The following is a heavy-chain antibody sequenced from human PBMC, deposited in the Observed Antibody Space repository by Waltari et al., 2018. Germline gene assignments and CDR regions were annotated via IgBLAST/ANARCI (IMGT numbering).Heavy chain of an antibody. Sequence: VPLVQSGAEVKKPRSTVMVSCKAYARTFSCTTISWVRQAPGQGLEWMGGIIPIFGTANYAQKFQGRVTITADESTSTAYMELSSLRSEDTAVYYCAVPPATITPYYFDYWGQGTLVTVSS. CDR3: AVPPATITPYYFDY. CDR1: ARTFSCTT. V-gene: IGHV1-69*12. D-gene: IGHD5-12*01. CDR2: IIPIFGTA. J-gene: IGHJ4*02.